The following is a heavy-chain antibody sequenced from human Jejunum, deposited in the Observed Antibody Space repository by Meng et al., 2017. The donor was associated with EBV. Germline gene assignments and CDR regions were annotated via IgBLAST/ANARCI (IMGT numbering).Heavy chain of an antibody. V-gene: IGHV1-8*01. J-gene: IGHJ5*02. CDR3: ARGAQPIDL. CDR2: MNPSNGKT. CDR1: GFTFTNYD. D-gene: IGHD3-3*01. Sequence: QVQLVQPGAEVKKPGASVKVSCKASGFTFTNYDINWVRQASGQGLEWMGWMNPSNGKTGYAQKFQGRVTMTRDASTSTAYMELSSLRSDDTAVYFCARGAQPIDLWGQGTLVTVSS.